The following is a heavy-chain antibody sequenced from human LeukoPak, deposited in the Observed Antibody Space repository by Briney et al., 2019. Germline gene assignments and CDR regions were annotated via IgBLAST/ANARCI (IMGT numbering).Heavy chain of an antibody. Sequence: GGSLRLSCAASGFTFSSYSMNWLRQAPGKGLEWVSYISSSGSTIYYADSVKGRFTISRDNAKKSLYLQMNSLRAEDTAVYYCAELGITMIGGVWGKGTTVTISS. CDR1: GFTFSSYS. D-gene: IGHD3-10*02. V-gene: IGHV3-48*04. J-gene: IGHJ6*04. CDR2: ISSSGSTI. CDR3: AELGITMIGGV.